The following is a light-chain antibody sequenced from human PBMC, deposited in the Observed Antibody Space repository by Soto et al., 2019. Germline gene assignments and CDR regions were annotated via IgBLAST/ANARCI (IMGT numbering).Light chain of an antibody. CDR1: QSVLYNSNNKNH. CDR2: WAS. CDR3: QQYYSTPFT. J-gene: IGKJ3*01. Sequence: DSVMTQSPDSLAVSLGERATINCKSTQSVLYNSNNKNHLAWYQQKPGQPPKLLIYWASIRESGVPDRFSGSGSGTDFTLTISSLQTEDVAVYYCQQYYSTPFTFGPGTKVDIK. V-gene: IGKV4-1*01.